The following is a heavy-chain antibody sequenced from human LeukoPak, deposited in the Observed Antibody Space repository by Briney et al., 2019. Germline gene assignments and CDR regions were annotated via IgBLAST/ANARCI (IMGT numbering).Heavy chain of an antibody. Sequence: ASVKVSCKASGYTFTSYGFSWVRQAPGQGLEWMGWIIAYNGNTNYAQKLQGRVTMTTDTSTSTAYMELRSLRSDDPAVYYCARDDRATTPDYWGQGTLVTVSS. J-gene: IGHJ4*02. V-gene: IGHV1-18*01. CDR1: GYTFTSYG. CDR2: IIAYNGNT. CDR3: ARDDRATTPDY. D-gene: IGHD5-12*01.